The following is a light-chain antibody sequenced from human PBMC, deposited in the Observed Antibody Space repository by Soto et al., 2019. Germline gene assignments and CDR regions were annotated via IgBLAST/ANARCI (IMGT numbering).Light chain of an antibody. V-gene: IGLV2-11*01. Sequence: QSALTQPASVSGSPGQSITISCTGTSSDVGGYKYVSWYQQHPGKAPKLMIYDVNKRPSGVPDRFSGSKSGNTASLTISGLQAEDEADYYCCSYAGSYTLVFGTGTKVTVL. J-gene: IGLJ1*01. CDR1: SSDVGGYKY. CDR3: CSYAGSYTLV. CDR2: DVN.